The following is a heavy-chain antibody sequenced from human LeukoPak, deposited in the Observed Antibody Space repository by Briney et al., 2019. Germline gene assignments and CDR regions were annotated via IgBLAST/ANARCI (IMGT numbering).Heavy chain of an antibody. Sequence: ASETLSLTCTVSGGSISSSSYYWGWIRQPPGKGPEWIGSIYYSGSAYYNPSLKSRVTISADTSKNQFSLKLSSVTAADTAVYYCARLRFGYYMDVWGKGTTVTVSS. CDR2: IYYSGSA. J-gene: IGHJ6*03. D-gene: IGHD3-16*01. CDR3: ARLRFGYYMDV. V-gene: IGHV4-39*01. CDR1: GGSISSSSYY.